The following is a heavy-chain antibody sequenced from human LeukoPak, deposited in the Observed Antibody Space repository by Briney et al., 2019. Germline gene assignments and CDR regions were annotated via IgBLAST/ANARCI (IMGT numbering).Heavy chain of an antibody. CDR3: ARGTPTTRDFDY. CDR2: ISSGSSYI. Sequence: GGSLRLSCAASGFTFSSYNMNWVRQAPGKGLEWVSSISSGSSYIYYSDSVQGRFTISRDNARNSLYLQMNGLRAEDTAVYYCARGTPTTRDFDYWGQGTLVTVSS. V-gene: IGHV3-21*01. CDR1: GFTFSSYN. D-gene: IGHD4-11*01. J-gene: IGHJ4*02.